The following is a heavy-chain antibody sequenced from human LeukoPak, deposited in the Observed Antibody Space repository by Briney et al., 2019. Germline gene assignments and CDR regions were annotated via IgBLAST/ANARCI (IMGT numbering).Heavy chain of an antibody. CDR3: AKGGRMVRGVIVTNYYFDY. CDR2: ISAGGGGS. V-gene: IGHV3-23*01. D-gene: IGHD3-10*01. J-gene: IGHJ4*02. CDR1: GFTFSSYE. Sequence: GSLRLSCAASGFTFSSYEMNWVRQAPGKGLEWVSYISAGGGGSYYADSVQGRFTISRDTSKNTLYLQMNSLRAEDTAVYYCAKGGRMVRGVIVTNYYFDYWGQGTLVTVSS.